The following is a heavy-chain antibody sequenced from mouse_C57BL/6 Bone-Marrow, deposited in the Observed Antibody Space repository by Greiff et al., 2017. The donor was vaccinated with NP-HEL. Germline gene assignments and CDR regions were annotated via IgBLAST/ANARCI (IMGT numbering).Heavy chain of an antibody. Sequence: EVQLVESGGGLVQPGGSLKLSCAASGFTFSDYYMYWVRQTPEKRLEWVAYISNGGGSTYYPDTVKGRFTISRDNAKNTLYLQMSRLKSEDTAMSYCARPPYYYGSSYAMDYWGQGTSVTVSS. CDR3: ARPPYYYGSSYAMDY. V-gene: IGHV5-12*01. CDR1: GFTFSDYY. D-gene: IGHD1-1*01. J-gene: IGHJ4*01. CDR2: ISNGGGST.